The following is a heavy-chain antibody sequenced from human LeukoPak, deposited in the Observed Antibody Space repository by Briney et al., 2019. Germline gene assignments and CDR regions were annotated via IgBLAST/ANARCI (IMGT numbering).Heavy chain of an antibody. D-gene: IGHD6-6*01. CDR3: ARDGGSIAARLGYYYYYYMDV. Sequence: PGGFLRLSCAAPGFTFSSYAMYWVRQAPGKGLEWVAVISYDGSNKYYADSVKGRFTISRDNSKNTLYLQMNSLRAEDTAVYYCARDGGSIAARLGYYYYYYMDVWGKGTTVTVSS. CDR2: ISYDGSNK. CDR1: GFTFSSYA. V-gene: IGHV3-30*01. J-gene: IGHJ6*03.